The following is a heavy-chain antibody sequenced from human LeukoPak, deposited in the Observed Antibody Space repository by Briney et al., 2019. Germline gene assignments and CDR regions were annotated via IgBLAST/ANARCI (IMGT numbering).Heavy chain of an antibody. CDR1: GFTFSNYW. CDR2: IWFDGSNQ. J-gene: IGHJ3*01. V-gene: IGHV3-33*08. D-gene: IGHD6-19*01. CDR3: ARDRGSGDSFDL. Sequence: GGSLRLSCAASGFTFSNYWMHWVRQAPGKGLEWVAVIWFDGSNQYYVDSVRGRFSISRDNSKNTLYLQMNTLRAEDTGVYYCARDRGSGDSFDLWGQGAMVTVSS.